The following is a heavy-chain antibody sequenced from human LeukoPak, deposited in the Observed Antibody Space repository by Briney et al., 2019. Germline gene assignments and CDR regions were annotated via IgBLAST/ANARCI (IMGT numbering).Heavy chain of an antibody. D-gene: IGHD2-8*02. Sequence: GGSLRLSCAASGFTFSSYEMNWVRQAPGKGLEWVSSIFPSGGEIHYADSVRGRFTISRDNSKSTLSLQMNSPRAEDTAIYYCATYRQVLLPFESWGQGTLVTVSS. CDR2: IFPSGGEI. CDR1: GFTFSSYE. V-gene: IGHV3-23*01. CDR3: ATYRQVLLPFES. J-gene: IGHJ4*02.